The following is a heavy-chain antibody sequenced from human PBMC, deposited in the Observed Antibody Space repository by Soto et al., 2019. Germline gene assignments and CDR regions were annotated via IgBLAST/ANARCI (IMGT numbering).Heavy chain of an antibody. CDR1: GGTFSSYG. CDR3: ARWRGTSWLFGFDF. D-gene: IGHD3-9*01. J-gene: IGHJ4*02. Sequence: QVQLVQSGAEVKEPGSSVKVSCMDSGGTFSSYGFSWVRQAPGQGPEWMGGIIPILGTANYAQRFHGRATITADESSTTIYIELGNLKFDDTAVYYCARWRGTSWLFGFDFWGQGTLVTVSS. V-gene: IGHV1-69*01. CDR2: IIPILGTA.